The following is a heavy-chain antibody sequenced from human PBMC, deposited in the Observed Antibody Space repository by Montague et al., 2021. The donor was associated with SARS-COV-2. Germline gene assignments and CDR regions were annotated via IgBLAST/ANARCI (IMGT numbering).Heavy chain of an antibody. Sequence: SLRLSCAASGFTFSNYAMSWVRLAPGKGLEWVSSIFGSGAGTYYADPVQGRFTISRDNSKNTVFLHMNSLTAEDTAVYYCAKNGGSGSLVYWYFDLWGRGTLVPVSS. V-gene: IGHV3-23*01. D-gene: IGHD3-16*01. CDR2: IFGSGAGT. J-gene: IGHJ2*01. CDR3: AKNGGSGSLVYWYFDL. CDR1: GFTFSNYA.